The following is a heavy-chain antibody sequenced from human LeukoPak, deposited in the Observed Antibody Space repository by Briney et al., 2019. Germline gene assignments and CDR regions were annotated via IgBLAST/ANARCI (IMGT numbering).Heavy chain of an antibody. Sequence: GGSLRLSCAASGFTVSSNYMSWVRQAPGKGLEWVSVIYSGGSTYYADSVKGRFTISRDNSKNMLYLQMNSLRAEDTAVYYCARDPGKEMATIKRRIYYYGMDVWGQGTTVTVSS. V-gene: IGHV3-53*01. CDR1: GFTVSSNY. CDR3: ARDPGKEMATIKRRIYYYGMDV. D-gene: IGHD5-24*01. CDR2: IYSGGST. J-gene: IGHJ6*02.